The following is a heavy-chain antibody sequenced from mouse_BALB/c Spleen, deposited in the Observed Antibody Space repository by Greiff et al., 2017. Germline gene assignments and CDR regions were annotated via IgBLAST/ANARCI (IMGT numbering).Heavy chain of an antibody. J-gene: IGHJ3*01. CDR1: GYTFTDYN. Sequence: EVQLQQSGPELVKPGASVKISCKASGYTFTDYNMHWVKQSHGKSLEWIGYIYPYNGGTGYNQKFKSKATLTVDNSSSTAYMELRSLTSEDSAVYYCARGYYGNSWFAYWGQGTLVTVSA. CDR2: IYPYNGGT. V-gene: IGHV1S29*02. D-gene: IGHD2-1*01. CDR3: ARGYYGNSWFAY.